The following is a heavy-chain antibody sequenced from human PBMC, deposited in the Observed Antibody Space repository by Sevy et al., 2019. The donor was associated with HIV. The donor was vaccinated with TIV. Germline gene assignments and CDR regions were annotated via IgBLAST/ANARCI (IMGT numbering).Heavy chain of an antibody. Sequence: GGSLRLSCAASGFTFSSYWMSWVRQAPGKGLEWVANIKQDGSEKYYVDSVKGRFTISRDNAKNSLYLQMNSLRAEDTAVYYCARDSRRLYCSSTSCYTSGYFDYWGQGTLVTVSS. CDR1: GFTFSSYW. D-gene: IGHD2-2*02. CDR3: ARDSRRLYCSSTSCYTSGYFDY. CDR2: IKQDGSEK. J-gene: IGHJ4*02. V-gene: IGHV3-7*01.